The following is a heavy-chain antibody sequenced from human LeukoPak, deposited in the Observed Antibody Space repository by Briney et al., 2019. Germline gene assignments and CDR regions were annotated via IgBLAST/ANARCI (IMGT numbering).Heavy chain of an antibody. D-gene: IGHD6-19*01. J-gene: IGHJ6*03. Sequence: VASVKVSCKASGYTFTSYYMHWVRQAPGQGLEWMGIINPSGGSTSYAQKFQGRVTMTRDMSTSTVYMELSSLRSEDTAVYYCARGRRSGWQRNTPYYYYYMDVWGKGTTVTISS. CDR3: ARGRRSGWQRNTPYYYYYMDV. CDR2: INPSGGST. CDR1: GYTFTSYY. V-gene: IGHV1-46*01.